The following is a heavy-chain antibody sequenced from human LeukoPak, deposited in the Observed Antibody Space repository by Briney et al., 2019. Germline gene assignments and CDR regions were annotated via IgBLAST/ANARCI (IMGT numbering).Heavy chain of an antibody. J-gene: IGHJ4*02. CDR2: VYYSGST. D-gene: IGHD3-9*01. CDR1: GGSINIINYY. V-gene: IGHV4-39*01. CDR3: AKHGIRYFDWLLPHFDY. Sequence: PSETLSLTCTVSGGSINIINYYWGWIRQPPGEGLEGIGSVYYSGSTYYSPSLKSRVTISVDTSKNQFSLKLSSVAAADTAVYYCAKHGIRYFDWLLPHFDYWGQGTLVTVSS.